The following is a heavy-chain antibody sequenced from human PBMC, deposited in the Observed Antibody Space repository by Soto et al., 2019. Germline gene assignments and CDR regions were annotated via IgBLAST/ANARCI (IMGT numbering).Heavy chain of an antibody. Sequence: PGGSLRLSCLASGFTFSDFGMTWVRHVPGRGLEWVASLDGAGGSTHYAESVRGRFSISRDDSQKTLFLQMKRLTVDDTAIYYCAAPRDEYGSGVSWFTYGMDMWGQGTPVTVSS. J-gene: IGHJ4*01. CDR1: GFTFSDFG. CDR3: AAPRDEYGSGVSWFTYGMDM. D-gene: IGHD3-10*01. CDR2: LDGAGGST. V-gene: IGHV3-23*01.